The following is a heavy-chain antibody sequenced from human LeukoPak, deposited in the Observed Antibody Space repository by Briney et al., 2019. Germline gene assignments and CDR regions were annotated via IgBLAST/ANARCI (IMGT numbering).Heavy chain of an antibody. CDR2: IYTSGST. J-gene: IGHJ6*02. Sequence: SETLSLTCTVSGGSISSYYWGWIRQPAGKGLEWIGRIYTSGSTNYNPSLKSRVTMSVDTSKNQFSLKLSSVTAADPAVYYCARDSNTVTDVFYYYYGMDVWGQGTTVTVSS. D-gene: IGHD4-17*01. CDR3: ARDSNTVTDVFYYYYGMDV. CDR1: GGSISSYY. V-gene: IGHV4-4*07.